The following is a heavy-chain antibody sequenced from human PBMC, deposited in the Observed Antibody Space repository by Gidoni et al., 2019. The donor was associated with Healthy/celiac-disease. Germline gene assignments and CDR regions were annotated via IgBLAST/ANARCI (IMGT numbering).Heavy chain of an antibody. CDR1: GFTFSSYG. CDR2: ISYDGSNK. CDR3: AKDRTYYYGSGSYTLYYGMDV. V-gene: IGHV3-30*18. Sequence: QVQLVESGGGVVQPGRSLRLSCAASGFTFSSYGLHWVRQAPGKGLEWVAVISYDGSNKYYADSVKGRFTISRDNSKNTLYLQMNSLRAEDTAVYYCAKDRTYYYGSGSYTLYYGMDVWGQGTTVTVSS. J-gene: IGHJ6*02. D-gene: IGHD3-10*01.